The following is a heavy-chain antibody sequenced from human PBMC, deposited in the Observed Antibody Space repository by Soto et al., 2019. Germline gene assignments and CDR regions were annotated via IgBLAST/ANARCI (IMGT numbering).Heavy chain of an antibody. J-gene: IGHJ4*03. D-gene: IGHD3-16*02. V-gene: IGHV1-46*01. CDR1: GYTFTSHY. CDR2: INPNGGST. Sequence: QVQVLQSGAEVTQPGASVKVSCETSGYTFTSHYIHWVRQAPGQGLEWIGVINPNGGSTTNAHKFQDKGTITREQVTRPSHNDPRRPSAYDTAIYFLGPRQSFRFPSTVFDQLGRGTPVSGSP. CDR3: GPRQSFRFPSTVFDQ.